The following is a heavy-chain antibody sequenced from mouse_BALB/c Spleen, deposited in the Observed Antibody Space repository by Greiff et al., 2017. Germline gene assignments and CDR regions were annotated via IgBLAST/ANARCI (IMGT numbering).Heavy chain of an antibody. J-gene: IGHJ4*01. Sequence: VQLQESGPSLVQPSQSLSITCTVSGFSLTSYGVHWVRQSPGKGLEWLGVIWRGGSTDYNAAFMSRLSITKDNSKSQVFFKMNSLQANDTAIYYCASNYGNYVKAMDYWGQGTSVTVSS. CDR2: IWRGGST. V-gene: IGHV2-5-1*01. CDR3: ASNYGNYVKAMDY. D-gene: IGHD2-1*01. CDR1: GFSLTSYG.